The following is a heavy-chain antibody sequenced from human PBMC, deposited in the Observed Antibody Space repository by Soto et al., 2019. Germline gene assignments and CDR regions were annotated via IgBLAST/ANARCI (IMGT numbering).Heavy chain of an antibody. J-gene: IGHJ4*02. CDR3: AREGCISTSCYGVGVFDY. CDR2: IRAYNGKT. V-gene: IGHV1-18*04. CDR1: GYTFTSYG. D-gene: IGHD2-2*01. Sequence: ASVKVSCKASGYTFTSYGISWVRQAPGPGLEWMGWIRAYNGKTNYAQKLQGRVTMTTDTSTSTAYMELRSLRSDDTAVYYCAREGCISTSCYGVGVFDYWGQGTLVTVS.